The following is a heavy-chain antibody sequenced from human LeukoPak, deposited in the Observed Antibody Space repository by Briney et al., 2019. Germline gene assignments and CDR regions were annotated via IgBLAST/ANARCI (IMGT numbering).Heavy chain of an antibody. CDR2: IYYSGST. Sequence: SETLSLTCTVSGGSISSSSYYWGWIRQPPGKGLEWIGRIYYSGSTYYNPSLKSRVTISVGTSKKQFSLKLSSVTAADTAVYYCARHRGYGSGSYYGYGMDVWGQGTTVIVSS. CDR1: GGSISSSSYY. CDR3: ARHRGYGSGSYYGYGMDV. V-gene: IGHV4-39*01. D-gene: IGHD3-10*01. J-gene: IGHJ6*02.